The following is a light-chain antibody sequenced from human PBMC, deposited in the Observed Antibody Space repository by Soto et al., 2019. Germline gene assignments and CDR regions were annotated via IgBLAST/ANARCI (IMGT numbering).Light chain of an antibody. CDR2: LGS. J-gene: IGKJ1*01. V-gene: IGKV2-28*01. Sequence: DIVMTQSPLSLPVTPGEPASISCRSSPSLLHSNGYNYLACYLQKPGQSHQLLIYLGSNRASGVPARFSGSGSGTDFTLKISRVEAEDVGVDYCMQAQLHWTFGQGNQV. CDR3: MQAQLHWT. CDR1: PSLLHSNGYNY.